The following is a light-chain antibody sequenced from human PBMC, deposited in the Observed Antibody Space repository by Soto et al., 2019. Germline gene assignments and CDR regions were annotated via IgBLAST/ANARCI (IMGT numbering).Light chain of an antibody. CDR3: KHAYVAPYS. Sequence: DIQMTQSPSSVSASVGDRVTMTCRASQGISTYLNWYQQKPGEVPKLLIYSGYTLHSGVQSRFTGSGSETDFTLTISSLQPEDFATYYCKHAYVAPYSFGQGTKVDIK. J-gene: IGKJ2*03. V-gene: IGKV1-39*01. CDR2: SGY. CDR1: QGISTY.